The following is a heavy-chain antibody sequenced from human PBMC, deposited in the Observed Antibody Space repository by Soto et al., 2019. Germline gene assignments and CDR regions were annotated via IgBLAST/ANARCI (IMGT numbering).Heavy chain of an antibody. D-gene: IGHD2-2*01. J-gene: IGHJ4*02. CDR2: IYHSGST. V-gene: IGHV4-4*02. CDR1: SGSISSSNW. CDR3: AGRAGGGYCSSTSCYLGFDY. Sequence: QVQLQESGPGLVKPSGTLSLTCAVSSGSISSSNWWSWVRQPPGKGLEWIGEIYHSGSTNYNPSLKSRVTISVEKSKNQFSLKLSSVTAADTAVYYCAGRAGGGYCSSTSCYLGFDYWGQGTLVTVSS.